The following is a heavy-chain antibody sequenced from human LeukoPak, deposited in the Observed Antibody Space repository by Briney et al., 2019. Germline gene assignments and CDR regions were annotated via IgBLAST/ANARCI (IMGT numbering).Heavy chain of an antibody. D-gene: IGHD2-21*02. Sequence: PGGSLRLSCAASGFTFSSYWMHWVRQAPGTGLVWVSRINSDGSSTSYADSVKGRFTISRDNAKNTLYLQMNSLRAEDTAVYYCAREDCGGDCKLDYWGQGTLVTVSS. CDR1: GFTFSSYW. J-gene: IGHJ4*02. V-gene: IGHV3-74*01. CDR2: INSDGSST. CDR3: AREDCGGDCKLDY.